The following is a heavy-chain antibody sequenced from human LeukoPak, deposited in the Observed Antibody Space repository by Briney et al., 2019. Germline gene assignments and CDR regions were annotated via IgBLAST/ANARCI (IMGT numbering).Heavy chain of an antibody. CDR1: SDSVSIYY. V-gene: IGHV4-59*02. CDR2: IYYRGNT. D-gene: IGHD1-1*01. CDR3: ARAGNNWSSDY. J-gene: IGHJ4*02. Sequence: SETLSLTCTVSSDSVSIYYWSWIRQPPGKGLEWVGYIYYRGNTNYNPSLKSRVTTAVDTSKNQFSLKVSSVTAADTAVYYCARAGNNWSSDYWGQGTLVTVSS.